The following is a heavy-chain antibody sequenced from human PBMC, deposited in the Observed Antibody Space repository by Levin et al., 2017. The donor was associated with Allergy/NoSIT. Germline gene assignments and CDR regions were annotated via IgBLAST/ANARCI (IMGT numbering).Heavy chain of an antibody. Sequence: LSLTCAASGFTFRNSAMHWVRQAPGKGLEWVAVISSDGNDKHYADSVKGRFTISRDNSKSTVYLQMSSLRAEDTAVFFCAKDLKIAAADYYFDCWGQGTLVTVSS. V-gene: IGHV3-30*18. CDR2: ISSDGNDK. J-gene: IGHJ4*02. D-gene: IGHD6-13*01. CDR3: AKDLKIAAADYYFDC. CDR1: GFTFRNSA.